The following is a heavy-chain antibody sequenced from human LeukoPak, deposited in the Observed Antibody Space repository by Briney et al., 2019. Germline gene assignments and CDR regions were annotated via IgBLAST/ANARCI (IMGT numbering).Heavy chain of an antibody. Sequence: GGSLRLSCAASGFTFSTYWVHWVRQAPGKGLMWVSRIGSDGSDTIYADSVKGRFTISIDNAKNTVYLQMNSLTAEDTALYYCAKDISINYDSSGYFDFWGQGTLVTVSS. CDR1: GFTFSTYW. CDR3: AKDISINYDSSGYFDF. D-gene: IGHD3-22*01. J-gene: IGHJ5*01. CDR2: IGSDGSDT. V-gene: IGHV3-74*01.